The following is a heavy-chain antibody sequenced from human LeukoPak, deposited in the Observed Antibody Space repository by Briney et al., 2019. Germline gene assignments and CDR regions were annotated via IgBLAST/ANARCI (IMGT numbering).Heavy chain of an antibody. CDR2: INWNGDST. Sequence: GGSLRLSCAASGFTFDDYGMSWVRQAPGKGLEWVSCINWNGDSTGYADSVKGRFTISRDNAKNSLYLQMNSLRSDDTAVYYCARDPAYRGFDPWGQGTLVTVSS. J-gene: IGHJ5*02. D-gene: IGHD2-2*01. V-gene: IGHV3-20*04. CDR3: ARDPAYRGFDP. CDR1: GFTFDDYG.